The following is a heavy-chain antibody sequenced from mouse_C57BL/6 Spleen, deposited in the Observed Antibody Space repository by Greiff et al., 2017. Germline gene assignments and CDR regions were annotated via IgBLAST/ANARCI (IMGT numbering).Heavy chain of an antibody. CDR2: IYPRSGNT. V-gene: IGHV1-81*01. CDR3: AVPDSSGFAWFAY. D-gene: IGHD3-2*02. J-gene: IGHJ3*01. Sequence: QVQLQQSGAELARPGASVKLSCKASGYAFTSYGISWVKQRTGQGLEWIGEIYPRSGNTYYNEKFKGKATLTADKSSSTAYMELRSLTSEDSAVYVCAVPDSSGFAWFAYWGQGTLVTVSA. CDR1: GYAFTSYG.